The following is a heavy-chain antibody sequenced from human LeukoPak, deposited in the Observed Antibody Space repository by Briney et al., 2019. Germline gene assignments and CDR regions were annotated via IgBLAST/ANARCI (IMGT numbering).Heavy chain of an antibody. CDR1: GFTFSSYS. CDR2: ISSSSSYI. J-gene: IGHJ6*03. CDR3: ARDGYDSSSWYMGGYYYYYYMDV. V-gene: IGHV3-21*01. Sequence: PGGSLRLSCAASGFTFSSYSMNWVRQAPGKGLEWVSSISSSSSYIYYADSVKGRFTISRDNAKNSLYLQMNSLRAEDTAVYYCARDGYDSSSWYMGGYYYYYYMDVWGKGTTVTVSS. D-gene: IGHD6-13*01.